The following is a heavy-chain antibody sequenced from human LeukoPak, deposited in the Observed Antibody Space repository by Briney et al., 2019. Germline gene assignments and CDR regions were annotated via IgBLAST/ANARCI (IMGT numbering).Heavy chain of an antibody. J-gene: IGHJ4*02. CDR3: VRDLILVWTPGDDFDH. D-gene: IGHD3-16*01. CDR1: GFTFTTCW. CDR2: INEDATTI. V-gene: IGHV3-74*03. Sequence: GGSLRLSCVASGFTFTTCWMHWVRQAPGKGLEWVSRINEDATTITYADSVKGRFTISRENAKNTLYLQMNSLRAEDTAVYYCVRDLILVWTPGDDFDHWGQGTLVTVSS.